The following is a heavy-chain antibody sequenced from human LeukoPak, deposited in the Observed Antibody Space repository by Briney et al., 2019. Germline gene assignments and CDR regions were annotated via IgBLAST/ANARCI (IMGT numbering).Heavy chain of an antibody. D-gene: IGHD3-22*01. Sequence: GGSLRLSCSASGFTFSSYSMNWVRQAPGKGLEWVSSISGSSDYIYYADSVKGRFTISRDNAKNSLYAQMNSLRAEDTAVYYCARAPTYNYDGSGYWTHDYWGQGTLVTVSS. CDR2: ISGSSDYI. CDR3: ARAPTYNYDGSGYWTHDY. V-gene: IGHV3-21*01. CDR1: GFTFSSYS. J-gene: IGHJ4*02.